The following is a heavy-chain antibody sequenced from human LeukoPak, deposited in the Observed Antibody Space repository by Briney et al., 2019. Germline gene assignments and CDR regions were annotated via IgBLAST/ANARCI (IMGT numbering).Heavy chain of an antibody. CDR3: AKVLVVVVPAAIGGFDY. CDR1: GFTLSTNA. Sequence: GGSLRLSCLTSGFTLSTNAMSWVRQAPGKGLEWISGISGSGASTYYADSVKGRFTISRDDSRNTLYLQMNSLRGDDTAVYYCAKVLVVVVPAAIGGFDYWGQGTLVTVSS. V-gene: IGHV3-23*01. D-gene: IGHD2-2*01. J-gene: IGHJ4*02. CDR2: ISGSGAST.